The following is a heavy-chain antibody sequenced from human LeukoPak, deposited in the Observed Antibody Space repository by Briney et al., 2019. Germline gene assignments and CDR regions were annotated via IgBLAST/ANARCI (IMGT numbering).Heavy chain of an antibody. V-gene: IGHV4-34*01. CDR2: IKHSGST. Sequence: SETLSLTCAVYGGSFSGYYWSWIRQPPGKGLEWMGEIKHSGSTNYNPSLKSRVTISVDTSKNQFTLKLSSVTAADTAVYYCARGPKRITMVRGVIRPFDYWGQGTLVTVSS. D-gene: IGHD3-10*01. CDR1: GGSFSGYY. CDR3: ARGPKRITMVRGVIRPFDY. J-gene: IGHJ4*02.